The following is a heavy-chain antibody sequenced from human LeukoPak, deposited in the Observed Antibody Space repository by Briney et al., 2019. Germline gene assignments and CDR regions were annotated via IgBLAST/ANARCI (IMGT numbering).Heavy chain of an antibody. CDR2: ISGSSGSP. CDR1: GFTFSNGA. Sequence: GGSLRLSCAASGFTFSNGAMTWVRQAPGKGLEWVSAISGSSGSPHYADSVKGRCTISRDNSKNTLYLQMNSLRAEDTAVYYCAKDGYSSSWYNYYYYYMDVWGKGTTVTVSS. D-gene: IGHD6-13*01. V-gene: IGHV3-23*01. J-gene: IGHJ6*03. CDR3: AKDGYSSSWYNYYYYYMDV.